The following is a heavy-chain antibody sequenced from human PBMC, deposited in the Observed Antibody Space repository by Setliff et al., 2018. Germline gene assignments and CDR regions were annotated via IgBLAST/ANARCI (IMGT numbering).Heavy chain of an antibody. CDR3: ARHRVGNSGYAIPILDF. Sequence: GESLKISCMSPGYSFSDYWIAWVRQMPGKGLEWMGIIYPSNSNIKYSPSFEAQITFSVDKSITTTYLQWSSLKASDTAIYYCARHRVGNSGYAIPILDFWGQGALVTVSS. J-gene: IGHJ4*02. V-gene: IGHV5-51*01. CDR2: IYPSNSNI. D-gene: IGHD5-12*01. CDR1: GYSFSDYW.